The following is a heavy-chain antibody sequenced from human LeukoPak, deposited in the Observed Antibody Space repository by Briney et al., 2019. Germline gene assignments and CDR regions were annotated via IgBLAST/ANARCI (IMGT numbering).Heavy chain of an antibody. J-gene: IGHJ6*03. CDR1: GFTFSSYG. CDR2: ISYDGSNK. V-gene: IGHV3-30*03. D-gene: IGHD3-3*01. Sequence: SGGSLRLSCAASGFTFSSYGMHWVRQAPGKGLEWVAVISYDGSNKYYADSVKGRFTISRDNSKNTLYLQMDSLRAEDTAVYYCARPDYDYWTGSLGGHYMDVWGKGTTVTVSS. CDR3: ARPDYDYWTGSLGGHYMDV.